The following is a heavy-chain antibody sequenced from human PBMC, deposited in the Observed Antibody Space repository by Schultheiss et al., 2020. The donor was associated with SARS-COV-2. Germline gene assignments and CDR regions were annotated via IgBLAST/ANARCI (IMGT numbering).Heavy chain of an antibody. V-gene: IGHV3-21*01. J-gene: IGHJ6*02. Sequence: GGSLRLSCAASGFTFSTSWMHWVHQAPGKGLEWVSSISSSSSYIYYADSVKGRFTISRDNAKNSLYLQMNSLRAEDTAVYYCARNEGCSGGSCYVYYYGMDVWGQGTTVTVSS. CDR2: ISSSSSYI. CDR3: ARNEGCSGGSCYVYYYGMDV. D-gene: IGHD2-15*01. CDR1: GFTFSTSW.